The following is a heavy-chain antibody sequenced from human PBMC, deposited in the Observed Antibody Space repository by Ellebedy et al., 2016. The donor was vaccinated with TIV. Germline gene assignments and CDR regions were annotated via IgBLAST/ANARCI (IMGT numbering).Heavy chain of an antibody. J-gene: IGHJ4*02. CDR3: GRLGVIAGAGASDY. CDR2: ISYTGDTR. D-gene: IGHD6-13*01. V-gene: IGHV3-11*01. Sequence: GESLKISCAGSGFTFSGYYMSWLRQAQGKALEWVSYISYTGDTRHYADSVKGRVTISRDNAKNSLYLQMSSLRAEDTAVYSCGRLGVIAGAGASDYWGQGTLVIVSS. CDR1: GFTFSGYY.